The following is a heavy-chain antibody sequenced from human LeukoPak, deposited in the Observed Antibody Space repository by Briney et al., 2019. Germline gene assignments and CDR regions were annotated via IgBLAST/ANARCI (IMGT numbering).Heavy chain of an antibody. CDR3: ARVIVVVIHGDAFDI. CDR2: ISYDGSNK. V-gene: IGHV3-30-3*01. CDR1: GFTFSSYA. J-gene: IGHJ3*02. Sequence: GRSLRLSCAASGFTFSSYAMHWVRQAPGKGLEWVAVISYDGSNKYYADSVKGRFTISRDNSKNTLYLQMNSLRAEDTAVYYCARVIVVVIHGDAFDIWGQGTMVTVSS. D-gene: IGHD3-22*01.